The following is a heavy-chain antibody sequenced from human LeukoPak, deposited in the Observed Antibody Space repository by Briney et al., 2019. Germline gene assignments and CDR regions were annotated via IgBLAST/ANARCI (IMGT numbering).Heavy chain of an antibody. CDR1: GFTFSDYY. CDR3: ARDLSSSGWGSFDP. J-gene: IGHJ5*02. D-gene: IGHD6-19*01. Sequence: GGALRLSCAASGFTFSDYYMSWIRQAPGKGLEWVSYISSSGSTIYYADSVKGRFTISRDNAKNSLYLQMNSLRAEDTAVYYCARDLSSSGWGSFDPWGQGTLVTVSS. CDR2: ISSSGSTI. V-gene: IGHV3-11*04.